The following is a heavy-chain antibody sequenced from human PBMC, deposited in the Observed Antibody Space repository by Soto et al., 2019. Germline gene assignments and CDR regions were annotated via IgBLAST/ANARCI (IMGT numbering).Heavy chain of an antibody. J-gene: IGHJ4*02. CDR1: GFTFSSYA. CDR3: ARDGTVRAPRTPLDY. CDR2: ISYDGSNK. V-gene: IGHV3-30-3*01. Sequence: PGGSLRLSCAASGFTFSSYAMHWVRQAPGKGLEWVAVISYDGSNKYYADSVKGRFTISRDNSKNTLYLQMNSLRAEDTAVYYCARDGTVRAPRTPLDYWGEGTLVTVSS. D-gene: IGHD1-1*01.